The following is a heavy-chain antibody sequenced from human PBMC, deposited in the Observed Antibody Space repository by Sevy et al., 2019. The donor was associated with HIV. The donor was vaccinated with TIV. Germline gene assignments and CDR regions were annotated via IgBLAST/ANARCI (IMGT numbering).Heavy chain of an antibody. CDR3: ARAMAGDYGEYVFPALPKDYYYYYGMDV. CDR1: GGSISSYY. Sequence: GGSISSYYWSWIRQPAGKGLEWIGRIYTSGSTNYNPSLKSRVTMSVDTSKNQFSLKLSSVTAAVTTVYYCARAMAGDYGEYVFPALPKDYYYYYGMDVWGQGTTVTVSS. V-gene: IGHV4-4*07. J-gene: IGHJ6*02. CDR2: IYTSGST. D-gene: IGHD4-17*01.